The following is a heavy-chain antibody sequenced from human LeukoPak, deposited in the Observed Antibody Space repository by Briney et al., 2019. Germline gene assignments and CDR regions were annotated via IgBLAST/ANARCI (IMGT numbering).Heavy chain of an antibody. J-gene: IGHJ4*02. CDR2: IRSKAYGETA. CDR1: GFTFGDYA. V-gene: IGHV3-49*03. CDR3: TRDRGAYNLYDY. Sequence: GGSLRLSCTVSGFTFGDYAMSWIRQAPGKGLEWVGFIRSKAYGETADYAASVKGRFTISRDDSKAIAYLQMNSLKTEDTAVYHCTRDRGAYNLYDYWGQGTLVTVSS. D-gene: IGHD1-1*01.